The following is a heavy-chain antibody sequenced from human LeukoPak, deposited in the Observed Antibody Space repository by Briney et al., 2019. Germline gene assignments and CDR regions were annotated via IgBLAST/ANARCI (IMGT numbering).Heavy chain of an antibody. CDR1: GFTFSSYA. CDR2: ISYDGSNK. V-gene: IGHV3-30-3*01. Sequence: PGGSLRLSCAASGFTFSSYAMHWVRQAPGKGLGWVAVISYDGSNKYYANSVKGPFTISRDNSKNTLYLQMNSLRAEDTAVYYCASGYYYDSSGYLDYWGQGTLVTVSS. CDR3: ASGYYYDSSGYLDY. D-gene: IGHD3-22*01. J-gene: IGHJ4*02.